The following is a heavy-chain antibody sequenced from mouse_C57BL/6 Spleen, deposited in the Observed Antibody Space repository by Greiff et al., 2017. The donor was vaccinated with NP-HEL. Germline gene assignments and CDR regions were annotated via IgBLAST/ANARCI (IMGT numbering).Heavy chain of an antibody. V-gene: IGHV2-6*03. CDR3: ARGYGSSYWYFDV. J-gene: IGHJ1*03. Sequence: VKVVESGPGLVAPSQSLSITCTVSGFSLTSYGVHWVRQPPGKGLEWLVVIWSDGSTTYNSALKSRLSISKDNSKSQVFLKMNSLQTDDTAMYYCARGYGSSYWYFDVWGTGTTVTVSS. CDR2: IWSDGST. CDR1: GFSLTSYG. D-gene: IGHD1-1*01.